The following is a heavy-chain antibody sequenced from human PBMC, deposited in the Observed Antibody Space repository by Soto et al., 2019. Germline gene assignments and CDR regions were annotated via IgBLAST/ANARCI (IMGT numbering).Heavy chain of an antibody. CDR1: GDTFTSYY. V-gene: IGHV1-46*01. J-gene: IGHJ2*01. CDR3: AKVSEPDYWYFDL. Sequence: ASVKVSCKASGDTFTSYYMHWGRQAPGQGLEWMGITNPSGGSTSYAQKFQGRVTMTRDTSTSTVYMELSSLRSEDTAVYYCAKVSEPDYWYFDLWGRGTLVTVSS. CDR2: TNPSGGST.